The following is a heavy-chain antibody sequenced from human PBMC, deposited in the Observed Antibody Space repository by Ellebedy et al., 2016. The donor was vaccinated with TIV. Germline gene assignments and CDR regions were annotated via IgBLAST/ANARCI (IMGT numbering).Heavy chain of an antibody. J-gene: IGHJ5*02. CDR1: GGTFSSYA. CDR3: ARDEGIVVVPAAKGIGYWFDP. Sequence: SVKVSXXASGGTFSSYAISWVRQAPGQGLEWMGGIIPIFGTANYAQKFQGRVTITADESTSTAYMELSSLRSEDTAVYYCARDEGIVVVPAAKGIGYWFDPWGQGTLVTVSS. V-gene: IGHV1-69*13. CDR2: IIPIFGTA. D-gene: IGHD2-2*01.